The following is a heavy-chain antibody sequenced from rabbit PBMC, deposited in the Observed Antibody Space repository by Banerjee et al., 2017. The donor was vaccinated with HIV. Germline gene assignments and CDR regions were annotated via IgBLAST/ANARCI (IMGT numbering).Heavy chain of an antibody. CDR1: GFSFNSGYD. CDR3: ARAIVPWLGLTRLDL. Sequence: ESGGGLVKPGASLTLTCKASGFSFNSGYDMCWVRQAPGKGLERIACIYAGSSGSTYSAPWAKGRFTISKTSSPTVTLQMTSLTAADTATYFCARAIVPWLGLTRLDLWGPGTLVTVS. J-gene: IGHJ3*01. CDR2: IYAGSSGST. V-gene: IGHV1S40*01. D-gene: IGHD4-1*01.